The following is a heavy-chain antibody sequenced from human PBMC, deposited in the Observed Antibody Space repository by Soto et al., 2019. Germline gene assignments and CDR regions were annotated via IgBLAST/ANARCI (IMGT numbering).Heavy chain of an antibody. J-gene: IGHJ3*02. CDR3: ASYQQSYAFDI. V-gene: IGHV4-31*03. D-gene: IGHD2-2*01. CDR1: WGPIKRGGFF. CDR2: IYYSGST. Sequence: LPGFGPGTVKPSQTPFPTRTVPWGPIKRGGFFWSWIRPEPRKGLEWIGYIYYSGSTYYNPSLKSRVTISVDTSKNQFSLKLSSVTAADTAVYYCASYQQSYAFDIWGQGTMVTVSS.